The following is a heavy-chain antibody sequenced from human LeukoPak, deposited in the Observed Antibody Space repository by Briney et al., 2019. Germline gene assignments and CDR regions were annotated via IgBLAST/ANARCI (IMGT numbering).Heavy chain of an antibody. CDR3: ARIPLGYSGAYYFDY. CDR2: IYYSGST. Sequence: PSETLSLTCTVSGGSISSHYWSWIRQPPGKGLEWIGYIYYSGSTNYNPSLKSRVTISLDTSKNQFSLRLSSVSAADTAVYYCARIPLGYSGAYYFDYWGQGTLVTVSP. J-gene: IGHJ4*02. D-gene: IGHD5-12*01. CDR1: GGSISSHY. V-gene: IGHV4-59*08.